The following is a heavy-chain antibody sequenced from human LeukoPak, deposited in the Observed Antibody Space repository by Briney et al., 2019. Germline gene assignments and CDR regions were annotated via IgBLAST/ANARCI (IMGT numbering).Heavy chain of an antibody. CDR1: GGTFSSYA. CDR3: ARDRIFGGGGLVY. CDR2: IIPILGIA. V-gene: IGHV1-69*04. D-gene: IGHD3-3*02. J-gene: IGHJ4*02. Sequence: SVKVSCKASGGTFSSYAISWVRQAPGQGLEWMGRIIPILGIANYAQKFQGRVTITADKSTSTAYMELSSLRSDDTAVYYCARDRIFGGGGLVYWGQGTLVTVSS.